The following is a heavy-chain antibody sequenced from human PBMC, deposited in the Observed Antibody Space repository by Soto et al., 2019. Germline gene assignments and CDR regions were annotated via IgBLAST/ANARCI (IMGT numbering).Heavy chain of an antibody. J-gene: IGHJ4*02. CDR2: FTRSGNT. CDR3: AREFAPGSPNYDY. Sequence: EVQLLESAGGLEQPGGSLRLSCAASGFTFSNYAMSWVRQAPGKGLEWVSTFTRSGNTYYADSVKGRFTISRDNSKNTLYLQMDSVRAEDTAIYYCAREFAPGSPNYDYWGLGTLVTVSS. CDR1: GFTFSNYA. D-gene: IGHD3-10*01. V-gene: IGHV3-23*01.